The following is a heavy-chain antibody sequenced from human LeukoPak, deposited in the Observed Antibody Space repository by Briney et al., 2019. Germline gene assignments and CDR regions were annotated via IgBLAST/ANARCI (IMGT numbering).Heavy chain of an antibody. J-gene: IGHJ4*02. V-gene: IGHV4-39*07. CDR1: GGSISGSSYC. Sequence: PSETLSLTCTVSGGSISGSSYCWGWIRQPPGKGPEWIGSHYYTGRIYGNPSLNSRVTISLDTSKNQFSLRLTSVTAADTAVYYCARDGSDSWGLLDYWGRGTLVTVSS. CDR3: ARDGSDSWGLLDY. CDR2: HYYTGRI. D-gene: IGHD6-13*01.